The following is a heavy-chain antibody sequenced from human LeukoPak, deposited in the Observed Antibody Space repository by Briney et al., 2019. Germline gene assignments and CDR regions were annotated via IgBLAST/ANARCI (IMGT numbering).Heavy chain of an antibody. J-gene: IGHJ5*02. Sequence: GASVKVSCKVSGYTLTELSMHWVRQAPGKGLEWMGGLDPEDGETIYAQKFQGRVTMTEDTSTDTAYMELSSLRSEDTAVYYCATVLGYCSSTSCYAPWFDPWGQGTLVTVSS. CDR1: GYTLTELS. D-gene: IGHD2-2*01. V-gene: IGHV1-24*01. CDR2: LDPEDGET. CDR3: ATVLGYCSSTSCYAPWFDP.